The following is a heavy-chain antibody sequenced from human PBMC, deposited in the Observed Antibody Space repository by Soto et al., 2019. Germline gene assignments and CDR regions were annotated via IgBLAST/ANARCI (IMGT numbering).Heavy chain of an antibody. D-gene: IGHD6-25*01. CDR2: ISHDGSNQ. V-gene: IGHV3-30*18. CDR1: GFTLRTSG. CDR3: AKDSSAAFDY. Sequence: PGGSLRLSCVASGFTLRTSGMHWVRQAPSKGLEWVAVISHDGSNQFYAESVKGRFTISRDNSKNMPYLQMNSLRADDSAVYFCAKDSSAAFDYWGQGTVVTVSS. J-gene: IGHJ4*02.